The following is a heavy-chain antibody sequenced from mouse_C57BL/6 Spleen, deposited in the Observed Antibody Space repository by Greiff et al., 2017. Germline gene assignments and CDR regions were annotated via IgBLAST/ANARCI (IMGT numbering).Heavy chain of an antibody. D-gene: IGHD2-3*01. CDR2: IDPSDSYT. Sequence: VQLQQPGAELVKPGASVKLSCKASGYTFTSYWMQWVKQRPGQGLEWIGEIDPSDSYTNYNQKFKGKATLTVDTSSSTAYMQLSSLTSEDSAVYYCARSDGYSGAYWGQGTLVTVSA. CDR3: ARSDGYSGAY. V-gene: IGHV1-50*01. J-gene: IGHJ3*01. CDR1: GYTFTSYW.